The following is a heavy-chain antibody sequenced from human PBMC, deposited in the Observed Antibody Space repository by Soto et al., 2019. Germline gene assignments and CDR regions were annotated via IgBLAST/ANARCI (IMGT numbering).Heavy chain of an antibody. D-gene: IGHD3-22*01. Sequence: SVKVSCKASGGTFSKNTISWVRQAPGQGLEWMGGIMPVFGRPNYAQKFQGRVTITADEYTRTAYMELSRLKSADTAVYYGARQFDYDTSGYYYAYWGQGTQVTVSS. J-gene: IGHJ4*02. CDR3: ARQFDYDTSGYYYAY. CDR2: IMPVFGRP. V-gene: IGHV1-69*13. CDR1: GGTFSKNT.